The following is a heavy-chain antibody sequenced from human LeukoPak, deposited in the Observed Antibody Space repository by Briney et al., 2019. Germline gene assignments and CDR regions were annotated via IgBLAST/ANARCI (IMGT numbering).Heavy chain of an antibody. CDR2: ISSSGSTI. Sequence: GGSLRLSCAASAFTFSSYEMSWVRQAPGKGLEWVSYISSSGSTIYYADSVKGRFTISRDSAKNSLYLQMNSLRAEDTAVYYCAKDGGGDYSDWGQGTLVTVSS. V-gene: IGHV3-48*03. D-gene: IGHD4-17*01. J-gene: IGHJ4*02. CDR1: AFTFSSYE. CDR3: AKDGGGDYSD.